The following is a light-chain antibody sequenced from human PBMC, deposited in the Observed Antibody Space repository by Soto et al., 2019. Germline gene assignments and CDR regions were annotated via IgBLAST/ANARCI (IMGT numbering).Light chain of an antibody. CDR1: QDIRNY. CDR2: AAS. Sequence: DIQVTQSPSSLSASVGDRVTIFCRSSQDIRNYLAWYQQKPGKVPKLLIYAASTLQSGVPSRFSGGGSGTHFTLTFSSLQPEDAATYYCQEYDSALPLTFGGGTKVDIK. V-gene: IGKV1-27*01. J-gene: IGKJ4*01. CDR3: QEYDSALPLT.